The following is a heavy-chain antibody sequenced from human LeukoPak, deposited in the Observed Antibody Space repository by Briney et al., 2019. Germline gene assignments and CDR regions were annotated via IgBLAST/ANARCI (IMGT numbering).Heavy chain of an antibody. CDR2: INAANGDR. CDR1: GYTFTTYA. CDR3: ARDLGGAWSNNYAMDV. Sequence: ASVKVSCKASGYTFTTYAMHWVRQSPGQRLEWLGYINAANGDRRYSQKFQGRVTITNDTSASTAYMELSSLTSGDTAVYYCARDLGGAWSNNYAMDVWGQGTTVTVSS. V-gene: IGHV1-3*01. J-gene: IGHJ6*02. D-gene: IGHD3-16*01.